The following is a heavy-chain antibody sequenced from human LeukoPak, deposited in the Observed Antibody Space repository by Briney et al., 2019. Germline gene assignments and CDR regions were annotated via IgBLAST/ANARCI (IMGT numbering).Heavy chain of an antibody. J-gene: IGHJ3*02. CDR1: GFTFSSYG. D-gene: IGHD5-12*01. CDR3: ARDVEGATFNI. Sequence: GGSLILSCAASGFTFSSYGMRWVRQAPGKGLEWVSGISGSGDRTYCADSVKGRFTISRDNAKNSLFLEMSSLRADDTAVYFCARDVEGATFNIWGQGTTVTVSS. V-gene: IGHV3-23*01. CDR2: ISGSGDRT.